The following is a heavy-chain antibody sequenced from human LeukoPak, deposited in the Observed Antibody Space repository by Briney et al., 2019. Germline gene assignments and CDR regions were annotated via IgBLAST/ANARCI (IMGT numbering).Heavy chain of an antibody. Sequence: PSETLSLTCAVYGGSFSGYYWSWIRQPPGKGLEWIGEINHSGSTNYNPSLKSRVTISVDTSKNQFSLKLSSVTAADTAVYYCARSSRVLRYFDYWGQGTLSPSPQ. V-gene: IGHV4-34*01. CDR3: ARSSRVLRYFDY. CDR1: GGSFSGYY. D-gene: IGHD3-9*01. J-gene: IGHJ4*02. CDR2: INHSGST.